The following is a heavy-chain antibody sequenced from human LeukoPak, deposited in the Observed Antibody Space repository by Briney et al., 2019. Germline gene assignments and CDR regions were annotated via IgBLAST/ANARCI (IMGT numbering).Heavy chain of an antibody. CDR2: INPSGGST. V-gene: IGHV1-46*01. CDR3: ARGPDTAMVSPYYYFDY. J-gene: IGHJ4*02. CDR1: GYTFTSYY. D-gene: IGHD5-18*01. Sequence: ASVKVSCKASGYTFTSYYMYWVRQAPGQGLEWMGIINPSGGSTSYAQKFQGRVTMTRDMSTSTVYMELSSLRSEDTAVYYCARGPDTAMVSPYYYFDYWGQGTLVTVSS.